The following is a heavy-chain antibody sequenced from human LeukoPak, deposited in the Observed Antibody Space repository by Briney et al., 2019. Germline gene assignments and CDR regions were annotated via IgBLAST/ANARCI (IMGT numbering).Heavy chain of an antibody. CDR2: IIPIFGTA. J-gene: IGHJ4*02. V-gene: IGHV1-69*06. CDR3: ARDPPSSTGGGY. D-gene: IGHD6-13*01. CDR1: GGTFSSYA. Sequence: SVKVSCKASGGTFSSYAISWVRQAPGQGLEWMGGIIPIFGTANYAQKFQGRVTITADKSTSTAYMELSSLRSEDTAVYYCARDPPSSTGGGYWGQGTLVTASS.